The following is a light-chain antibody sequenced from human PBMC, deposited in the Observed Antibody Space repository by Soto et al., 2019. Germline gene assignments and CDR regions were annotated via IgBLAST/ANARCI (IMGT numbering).Light chain of an antibody. Sequence: QSALTQPASVSGSPGQSITISCTGTSSDVGGYNYVSWYQQHPDKAPKLMIYEVSNRPSGVSNRFSGSKSGKTASLTISGLQAEDEADYYCSSYTSSSTPYVFGTGTKLTVL. J-gene: IGLJ1*01. V-gene: IGLV2-14*01. CDR1: SSDVGGYNY. CDR3: SSYTSSSTPYV. CDR2: EVS.